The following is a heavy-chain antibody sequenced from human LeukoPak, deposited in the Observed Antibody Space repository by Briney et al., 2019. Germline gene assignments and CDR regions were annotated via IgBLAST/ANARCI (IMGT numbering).Heavy chain of an antibody. CDR1: GFTFSSYA. CDR2: ISGNGGTT. V-gene: IGHV3-64*04. D-gene: IGHD3-22*01. J-gene: IGHJ4*02. CDR3: ARGYSNLHDDSSGYYIDY. Sequence: GGSLRLSCSASGFTFSSYAMHWVRQAPGKGLEYVSAISGNGGTTYYADSVKGRFTISRDNSKNTLYLQMNSLRAEDTAVYYCARGYSNLHDDSSGYYIDYWGQGTLVTVSS.